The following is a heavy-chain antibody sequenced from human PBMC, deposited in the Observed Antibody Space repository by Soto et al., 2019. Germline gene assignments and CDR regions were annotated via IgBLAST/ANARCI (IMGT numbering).Heavy chain of an antibody. V-gene: IGHV4-34*01. J-gene: IGHJ6*02. CDR2: INHSGST. CDR1: GGSFSGYY. D-gene: IGHD3-3*01. CDR3: ARCKSCDFWRGPPYYYGMDV. Sequence: SETLSLTCAVYGGSFSGYYWSWIRQPPGKGLEWIGEINHSGSTNYNPSLKSRVTISVDTSKNQFSLKLSSVTAADTAVYYCARCKSCDFWRGPPYYYGMDVWGQGTTVTVSS.